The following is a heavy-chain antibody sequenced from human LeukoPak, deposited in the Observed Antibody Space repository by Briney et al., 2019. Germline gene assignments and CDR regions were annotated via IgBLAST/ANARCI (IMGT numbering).Heavy chain of an antibody. CDR1: GFTFSSYW. D-gene: IGHD4-17*01. V-gene: IGHV3-74*01. CDR3: ARDIEDGDYADAFDI. J-gene: IGHJ3*02. Sequence: GGSLRLSCAASGFTFSSYWMHWVRQAPGKGLVWVSRINSDGSSTGYADSVKGRFTISRDNAKNTLYLQMNSLRAEDTAVYYCARDIEDGDYADAFDIWGQGTMVTVSS. CDR2: INSDGSST.